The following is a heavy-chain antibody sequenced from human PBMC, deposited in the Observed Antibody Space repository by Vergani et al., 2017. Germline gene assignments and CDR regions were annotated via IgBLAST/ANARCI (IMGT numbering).Heavy chain of an antibody. CDR2: ISWNSGRI. Sequence: EVQLVESGGGLVQPGRSLRLSCAASGFTFDDYAMHWVRQAPGKGLEWVSGISWNSGRIGYADSVKGRFTISRDNAKNSLYLQMNSLRAEDTALYYCAKDRVPEDYYYYMDVWGKGTTVTVSS. CDR3: AKDRVPEDYYYYMDV. J-gene: IGHJ6*03. V-gene: IGHV3-9*01. CDR1: GFTFDDYA.